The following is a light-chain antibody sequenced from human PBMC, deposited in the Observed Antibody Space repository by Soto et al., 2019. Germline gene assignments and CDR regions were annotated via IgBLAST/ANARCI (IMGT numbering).Light chain of an antibody. CDR3: AAWDDSLRWV. J-gene: IGLJ3*02. Sequence: QSVLTQPPSASGTPGQRVTISCSGSSSNIGSNTVNWYQQLPGTAPKLLIYSNNQRPSGVPDRFSGSKSGTSASLAISGLQSEDEADYYSAAWDDSLRWVFGGGTKLTVL. V-gene: IGLV1-44*01. CDR2: SNN. CDR1: SSNIGSNT.